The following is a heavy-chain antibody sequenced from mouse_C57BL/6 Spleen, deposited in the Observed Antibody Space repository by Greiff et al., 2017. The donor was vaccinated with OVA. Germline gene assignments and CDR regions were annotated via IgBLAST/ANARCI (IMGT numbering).Heavy chain of an antibody. V-gene: IGHV2-5*01. CDR3: AKKGGYGSSYFDV. D-gene: IGHD1-1*01. CDR2: IWRGGST. J-gene: IGHJ1*03. CDR1: GFSLTSYG. Sequence: VQLQQSGPGLVQPSQSLSITCTVSGFSLTSYGVHWVRQSPGKGLEWLGVIWRGGSTDYNAAFMSRLSITKDNSKSQVFFKMNSLQADDTAIYYCAKKGGYGSSYFDVWGTGTTVTVSS.